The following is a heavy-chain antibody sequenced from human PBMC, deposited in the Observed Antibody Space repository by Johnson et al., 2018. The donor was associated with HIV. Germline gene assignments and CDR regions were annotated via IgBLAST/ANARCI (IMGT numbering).Heavy chain of an antibody. CDR2: ISYDGSNK. D-gene: IGHD1-26*01. CDR3: AREGVSGSYYDAFDL. J-gene: IGHJ3*01. V-gene: IGHV3-30*04. Sequence: QVQLVESGGGVVQPGRSLRLSCAASGFTFSSYVMHWVRQAPGKGLEWVSVISYDGSNKYYADSVEGRFTISRDNSKNTLFLQMDSLRADDTAVYYCAREGVSGSYYDAFDLWGQGTMVTVSS. CDR1: GFTFSSYV.